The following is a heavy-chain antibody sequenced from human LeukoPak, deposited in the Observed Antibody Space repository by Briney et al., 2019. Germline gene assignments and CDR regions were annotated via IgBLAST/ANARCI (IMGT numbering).Heavy chain of an antibody. CDR3: ARGRGALGYYYYYMDV. CDR1: GGSISSYY. Sequence: SETLSLTCTVSGGSISSYYWSWIRQPPGKGLEWIGYIYYSGSTNYNPSLKSRVTISVDTSKNQFSLKLSSVTAADTAVYYCARGRGALGYYYYYMDVWGKGTTVTVSS. J-gene: IGHJ6*03. CDR2: IYYSGST. D-gene: IGHD1-26*01. V-gene: IGHV4-59*01.